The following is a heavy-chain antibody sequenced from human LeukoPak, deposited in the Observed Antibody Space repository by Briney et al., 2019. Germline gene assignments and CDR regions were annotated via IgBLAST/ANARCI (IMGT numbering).Heavy chain of an antibody. CDR1: GGSISSGDYY. CDR2: IYYSGST. D-gene: IGHD4-17*01. CDR3: AGSLETTVILIPDY. J-gene: IGHJ4*02. V-gene: IGHV4-30-4*08. Sequence: PSETLSLTCTVSGGSISSGDYYWSWIRQPPGKGLEWIGYIYYSGSTNYNPSLKSRVTISVDTSKNQFSLKLSSVTAADTAVYYCAGSLETTVILIPDYWGQGTLVTVSS.